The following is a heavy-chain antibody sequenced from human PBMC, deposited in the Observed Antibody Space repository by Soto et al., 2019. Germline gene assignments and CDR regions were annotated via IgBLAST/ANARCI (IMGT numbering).Heavy chain of an antibody. CDR2: INPNSGGT. D-gene: IGHD3-22*01. CDR3: ARDQGNYYDSSGYQNWFDP. Sequence: ASVKVSCKASGYTFTGYYMHWVRQAPGQGLEWMGWINPNSGGTNYAQKFQGWVTMTRDTSISTAYMELSRLRSDDTAVYYCARDQGNYYDSSGYQNWFDPWGQGTLVTSPQ. CDR1: GYTFTGYY. V-gene: IGHV1-2*04. J-gene: IGHJ5*02.